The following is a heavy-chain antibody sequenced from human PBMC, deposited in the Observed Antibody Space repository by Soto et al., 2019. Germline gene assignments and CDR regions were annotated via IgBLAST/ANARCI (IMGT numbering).Heavy chain of an antibody. J-gene: IGHJ5*02. CDR1: GGSISSYY. Sequence: SETLSLTCTVSGGSISSYYWSWIRQPPGKGLEWIGYIYYSGSTNYNPSLKSRVTISFDASKNQISLQVRSATAADAAVYYCARDLKEYCSDGKCNWFDPWGQGTLVTVSS. D-gene: IGHD2-15*01. CDR2: IYYSGST. V-gene: IGHV4-59*01. CDR3: ARDLKEYCSDGKCNWFDP.